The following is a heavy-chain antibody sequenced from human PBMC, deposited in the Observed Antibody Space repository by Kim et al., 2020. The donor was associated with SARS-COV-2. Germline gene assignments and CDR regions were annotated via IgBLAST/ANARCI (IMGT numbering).Heavy chain of an antibody. D-gene: IGHD3-10*01. CDR1: GYTLTELS. Sequence: ASVKVSCKVSGYTLTELSMHWVRQAPGKGLEWMGGFDPEDGETIYAQKFQGRVTMTEDTSTDTAYMELSSLRSEDTAVYYCATVRPPPHMVRGDKGYYYGMDVWGQGTTVTVSS. CDR3: ATVRPPPHMVRGDKGYYYGMDV. CDR2: FDPEDGET. J-gene: IGHJ6*02. V-gene: IGHV1-24*01.